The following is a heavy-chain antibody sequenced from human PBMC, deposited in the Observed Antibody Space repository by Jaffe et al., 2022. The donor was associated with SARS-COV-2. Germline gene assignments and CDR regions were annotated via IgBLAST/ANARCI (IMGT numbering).Heavy chain of an antibody. Sequence: EVQLVESGGGLVQPGRSLRLSCAASGFTFNDYAMHWVRQAPGKGLEWISGIGWNSISRGYADSVKGRFTVSRDNAKNSLFLQMDNLRPEDTALYYCAKGAGYGDPYFDSWGQGTLVTVSS. CDR3: AKGAGYGDPYFDS. D-gene: IGHD4-17*01. CDR1: GFTFNDYA. CDR2: IGWNSISR. J-gene: IGHJ4*02. V-gene: IGHV3-9*01.